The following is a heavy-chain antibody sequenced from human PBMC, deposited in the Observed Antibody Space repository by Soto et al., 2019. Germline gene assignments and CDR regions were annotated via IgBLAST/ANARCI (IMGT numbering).Heavy chain of an antibody. V-gene: IGHV1-69*04. Sequence: VQLGHSGPEVKRPGSSVKVSCKASGGTFRNYPINWVRQAPGQGLEWMGSIFPLTDIPDYAQNFQARLTISADRSTSTAYMELNSLTSDDTAMYFCARGPLVVLIYFQSWGQGTLVTVSS. J-gene: IGHJ4*02. CDR2: IFPLTDIP. CDR3: ARGPLVVLIYFQS. CDR1: GGTFRNYP.